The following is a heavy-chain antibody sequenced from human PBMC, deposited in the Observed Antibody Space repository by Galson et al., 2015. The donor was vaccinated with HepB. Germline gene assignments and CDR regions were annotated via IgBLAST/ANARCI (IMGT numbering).Heavy chain of an antibody. CDR1: GGNFNNFA. V-gene: IGHV1-69*06. J-gene: IGHJ6*02. D-gene: IGHD3-10*01. Sequence: SVKVSCKASGGNFNNFAITWVRKAPGQGLEWVGRIIPAFGAAHYAQKFQGRLTISADKSTGTAYMDLTNLRSEDTAVYYCARQDYYGSGTYPPWYGLDVWGQGTTVTVSS. CDR2: IIPAFGAA. CDR3: ARQDYYGSGTYPPWYGLDV.